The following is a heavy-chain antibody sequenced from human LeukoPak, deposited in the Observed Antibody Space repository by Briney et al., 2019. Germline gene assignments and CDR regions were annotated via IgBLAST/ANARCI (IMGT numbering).Heavy chain of an antibody. J-gene: IGHJ4*02. CDR2: IYYSGST. Sequence: SETLSLTCTVSGGSISSSSYYWGWIRQPPGKGLEWIGSIYYSGSTYYNPSLKSRVTISVDTSKNQFSLKLSSVTAADTAVYYCAISSGWYPRPDYWGQGTLVTVSS. V-gene: IGHV4-39*07. D-gene: IGHD6-19*01. CDR1: GGSISSSSYY. CDR3: AISSGWYPRPDY.